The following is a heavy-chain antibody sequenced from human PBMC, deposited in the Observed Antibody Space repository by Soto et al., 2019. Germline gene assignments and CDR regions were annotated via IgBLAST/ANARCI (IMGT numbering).Heavy chain of an antibody. J-gene: IGHJ6*02. V-gene: IGHV4-31*03. Sequence: SETLSLTCTVSGGSISSGGYYWSWIRQHPGKGLEWIGYIYYSGSTYYNPSLKNRVTISVDTSKNQFSLKLSSVTAADTAVYYCARVSHYDFWSGRTWYYYGMDVWGQGTTVTVSS. CDR1: GGSISSGGYY. D-gene: IGHD3-3*01. CDR3: ARVSHYDFWSGRTWYYYGMDV. CDR2: IYYSGST.